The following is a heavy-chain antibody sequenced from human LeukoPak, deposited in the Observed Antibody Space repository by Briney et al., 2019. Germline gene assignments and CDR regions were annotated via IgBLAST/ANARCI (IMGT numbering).Heavy chain of an antibody. V-gene: IGHV1-69*02. Sequence: SVKVSCKASRGTFSSYTISWVRQAPGQGLEWMGRIIPILGIANYAQKFQGRVTITADKSTSTAYMELSSLRSEDTAVYYCARSSGSYYFDYWGQGTLVNVSS. J-gene: IGHJ4*02. CDR1: RGTFSSYT. CDR3: ARSSGSYYFDY. CDR2: IIPILGIA. D-gene: IGHD1-26*01.